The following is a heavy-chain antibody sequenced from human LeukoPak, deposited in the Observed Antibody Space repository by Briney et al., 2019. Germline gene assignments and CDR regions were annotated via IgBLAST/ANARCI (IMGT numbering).Heavy chain of an antibody. V-gene: IGHV3-23*01. CDR1: GFIFSNYA. D-gene: IGHD6-19*01. J-gene: IGHJ3*02. CDR3: AKDQDYNSGWFRHDASDI. Sequence: GGSLRLSCAGSGFIFSNYAMSWVRQAPGKGLEWVSSITGSGDSTFYADSVKGRFTISRDNSKNTLHLQMNSLRAEDTAVYYCAKDQDYNSGWFRHDASDIWGQGTMVIVSS. CDR2: ITGSGDST.